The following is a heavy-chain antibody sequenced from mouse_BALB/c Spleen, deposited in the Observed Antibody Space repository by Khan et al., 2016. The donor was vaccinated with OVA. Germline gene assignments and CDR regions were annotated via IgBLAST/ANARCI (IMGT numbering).Heavy chain of an antibody. J-gene: IGHJ2*01. CDR2: FRLKSDDYVT. Sequence: QLEESGGGLVQPGGSMKLSCVASGFSFSNYWMNWVRQSPEKGLVWVAEFRLKSDDYVTHYAESVKGRFTISRDDSKSSIYLQINNLRAEDTSNYYCWILLWGQGTTLTVSS. CDR3: WILL. V-gene: IGHV6-6*02. CDR1: GFSFSNYW.